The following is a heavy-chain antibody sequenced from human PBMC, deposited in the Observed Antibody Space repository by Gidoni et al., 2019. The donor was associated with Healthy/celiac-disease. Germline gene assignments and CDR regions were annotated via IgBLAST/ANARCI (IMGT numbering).Heavy chain of an antibody. CDR2: INPSGGST. J-gene: IGHJ1*01. V-gene: IGHV1-46*01. D-gene: IGHD3-22*01. CDR3: ARPYSSGYYEYFQH. Sequence: QVQLVQSGAEVKKPGASVKASCKAAGYTFTSYYMHWVRQAPGQGLEWMGIINPSGGSTSYAQKFQGRVTMTRDTSTSTVYMGLSSLRSEDTAVYYCARPYSSGYYEYFQHWGQGTLVTVSS. CDR1: GYTFTSYY.